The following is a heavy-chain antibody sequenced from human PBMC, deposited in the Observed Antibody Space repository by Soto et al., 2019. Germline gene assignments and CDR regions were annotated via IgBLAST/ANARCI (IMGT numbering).Heavy chain of an antibody. CDR2: IYDRGST. CDR1: GASINTYSINSYY. CDR3: ARPNRGYVAFDL. J-gene: IGHJ3*01. Sequence: ETLSLTCTVSGASINTYSINSYYWSWIRQSPGKGLEWIGYIYDRGSTNYSPSLMSRVSMSIDTSKNEFSLKLSSVTAADTAVYYCARPNRGYVAFDLWGQGTMVTVSS. D-gene: IGHD5-12*01. V-gene: IGHV4-59*01.